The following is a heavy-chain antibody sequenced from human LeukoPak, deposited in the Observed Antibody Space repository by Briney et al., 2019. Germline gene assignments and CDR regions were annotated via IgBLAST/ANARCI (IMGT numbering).Heavy chain of an antibody. J-gene: IGHJ4*02. CDR2: INRSGST. CDR3: ARVEIAAAGTLFDY. Sequence: XPPGKGLEWIGEINRSGSTNYNPSLKSRVTISVDTSKNQFSLKLSSVTAADTAVYYCARVEIAAAGTLFDYWGQGTLVTVSS. D-gene: IGHD6-13*01. V-gene: IGHV4-34*01.